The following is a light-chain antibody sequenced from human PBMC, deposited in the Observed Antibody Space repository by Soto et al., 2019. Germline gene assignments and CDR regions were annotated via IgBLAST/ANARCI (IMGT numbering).Light chain of an antibody. CDR2: AAS. V-gene: IGKV1-39*01. CDR3: QQNYSSLPIT. Sequence: DIQVTQSASSLSASVGDRVTITGRASQRIASYSNWYQQKPGKAPKLLIYAASTLQSGVPSRISGRGSGTDFSPTISSLQHADFATYYCQQNYSSLPITFGQVTRLEIK. J-gene: IGKJ5*01. CDR1: QRIASY.